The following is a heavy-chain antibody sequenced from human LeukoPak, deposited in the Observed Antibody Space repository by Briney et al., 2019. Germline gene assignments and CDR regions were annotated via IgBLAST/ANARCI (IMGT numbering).Heavy chain of an antibody. V-gene: IGHV4-38-2*02. Sequence: PSETLSLTCTVSGYSISSGYYWGWIRQPPGKGLEWIGSVYHSGTTFYNPSLKSRVTLSIDTSKSQLSFQLTSVTAADTAVYYCAREKSPERKTWLQLGAFDVWGQGTVVTVSS. CDR2: VYHSGTT. CDR3: AREKSPERKTWLQLGAFDV. CDR1: GYSISSGYY. D-gene: IGHD5-24*01. J-gene: IGHJ3*01.